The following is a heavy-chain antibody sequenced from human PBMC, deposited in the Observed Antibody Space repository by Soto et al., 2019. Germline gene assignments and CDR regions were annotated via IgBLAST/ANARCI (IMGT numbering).Heavy chain of an antibody. CDR1: GFTFSDSW. J-gene: IGHJ6*02. D-gene: IGHD2-2*01. CDR2: IKPDESEK. CDR3: ARTHPNSPFIVILPSAMYYHGMDV. V-gene: IGHV3-7*01. Sequence: EVQLVESGGGLVQPGGSLRLSCTASGFTFSDSWMTWVRQAPGKGLEWVARIKPDESEKKYADSVKGRFSISRDNAKNSLSLQMDSLRAEDTAVYYCARTHPNSPFIVILPSAMYYHGMDVWGQGTTVTVSS.